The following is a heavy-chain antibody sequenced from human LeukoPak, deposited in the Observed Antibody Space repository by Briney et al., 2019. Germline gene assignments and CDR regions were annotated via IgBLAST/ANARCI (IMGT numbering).Heavy chain of an antibody. CDR2: ISDTGSTI. D-gene: IGHD3-22*01. V-gene: IGHV3-48*03. CDR3: AREEYYDSSGYYYVY. Sequence: PGGSLRLSCAASGFTFSSYELNWVRQAPGKGLEWVSYISDTGSTIYYADSVEGRFTISRDNAKNSLYLQMNSLRAEDTAVYYCAREEYYDSSGYYYVYWGQGTLVTVSS. J-gene: IGHJ4*02. CDR1: GFTFSSYE.